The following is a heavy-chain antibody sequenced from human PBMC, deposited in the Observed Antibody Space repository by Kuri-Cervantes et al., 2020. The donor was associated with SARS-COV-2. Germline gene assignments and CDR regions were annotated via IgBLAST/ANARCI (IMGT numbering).Heavy chain of an antibody. V-gene: IGHV3-66*01. CDR3: ARGHRYGVDY. D-gene: IGHD5-18*01. CDR1: GFTFSSYE. Sequence: ETLSLTCAASGFTFSSYEMNWVRQAPGKGLEWVSVIYSGGSTYYADSVKGRFTISRDNSKNTLYLQMNSLRAEDTAVYNCARGHRYGVDYWGQGTLVTVSS. CDR2: IYSGGST. J-gene: IGHJ4*02.